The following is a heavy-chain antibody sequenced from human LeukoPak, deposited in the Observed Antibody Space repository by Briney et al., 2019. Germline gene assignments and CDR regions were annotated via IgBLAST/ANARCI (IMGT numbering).Heavy chain of an antibody. CDR3: AKGRVGGGWYKDDAFDI. V-gene: IGHV1-24*01. J-gene: IGHJ3*02. Sequence: ASVKVSCKVSGYTLTELSMHWVRQAPGKGLEWMEGFDPEVGETIYAQKFQGRVTMTEDTSTDTAYMELSSLRSEDTAVYYCAKGRVGGGWYKDDAFDIWGQGTMVTVSS. CDR2: FDPEVGET. CDR1: GYTLTELS. D-gene: IGHD6-19*01.